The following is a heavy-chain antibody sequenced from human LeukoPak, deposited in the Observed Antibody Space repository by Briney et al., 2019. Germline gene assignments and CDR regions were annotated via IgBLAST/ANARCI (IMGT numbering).Heavy chain of an antibody. D-gene: IGHD6-6*01. CDR2: ISSRSSYI. CDR1: GFTFSGYS. V-gene: IGHV3-21*01. CDR3: ARDREQLVPDFDY. Sequence: KSGGSLRLSCAASGFTFSGYSMNWVRQAPGKGLEWVSSISSRSSYIYYADSVKGRFTISRDNAKNSLYLQMNSLRAEDTAVYYCARDREQLVPDFDYWGQGTLVAVSS. J-gene: IGHJ4*02.